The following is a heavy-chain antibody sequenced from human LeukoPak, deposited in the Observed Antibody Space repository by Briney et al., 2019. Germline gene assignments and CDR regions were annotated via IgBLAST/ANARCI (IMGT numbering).Heavy chain of an antibody. D-gene: IGHD3-10*01. CDR2: INPNSGNT. CDR3: ARSYYYGSGSPGYYYGMDV. Sequence: ASVKVSCKASGYTFTSYDINWVRQATGQGLEWMGWINPNSGNTGYAQKFQGRVTMTRDTSISTAYMELSRLRSDDTAAYYCARSYYYGSGSPGYYYGMDVWGQGTTVTVSS. J-gene: IGHJ6*02. CDR1: GYTFTSYD. V-gene: IGHV1-8*02.